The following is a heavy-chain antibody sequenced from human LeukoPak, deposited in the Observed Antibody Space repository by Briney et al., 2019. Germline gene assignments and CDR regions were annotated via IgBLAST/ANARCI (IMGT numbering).Heavy chain of an antibody. D-gene: IGHD6-13*01. Sequence: GGSLRLSCAASGFTFSSYSMNWVRQAPGKGLEWVSYISSSSSTIYYADSVKGRFTISRDNAKNSLYLQMNSLRAEDTAVYYCARLTLIAAAGYYMDVWGKGTTVTVSS. CDR3: ARLTLIAAAGYYMDV. CDR1: GFTFSSYS. J-gene: IGHJ6*03. V-gene: IGHV3-48*01. CDR2: ISSSSSTI.